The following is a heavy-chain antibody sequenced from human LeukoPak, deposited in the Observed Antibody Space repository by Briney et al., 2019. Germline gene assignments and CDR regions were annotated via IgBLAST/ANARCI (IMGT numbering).Heavy chain of an antibody. CDR2: IYYSGST. V-gene: IGHV4-59*01. CDR1: GGSISSYY. CDR3: ARGPDSSSEFDY. D-gene: IGHD3-22*01. J-gene: IGHJ4*02. Sequence: ESSETLSLTCTVSGGSISSYYWSWIRQPPGKGLEWIGYIYYSGSTNYNPSLKSRVTISVDTSKNQFSLKLSSVTAADTAVYYCARGPDSSSEFDYWGQGTLVTVSS.